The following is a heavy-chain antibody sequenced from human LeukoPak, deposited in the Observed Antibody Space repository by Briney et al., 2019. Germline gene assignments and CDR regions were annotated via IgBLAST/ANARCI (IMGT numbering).Heavy chain of an antibody. CDR2: MNPNSGNT. J-gene: IGHJ4*02. Sequence: GASVKVSCKASGYTFTSYDINWVRQATGQGLEWMGWMNPNSGNTGYAQKFQGRVTMTRNTSISTAYMELSSLRPEDTAVYYCASALRGCSGGSCYSTALYYFDYWGQGTLVTVSS. D-gene: IGHD2-15*01. V-gene: IGHV1-8*01. CDR1: GYTFTSYD. CDR3: ASALRGCSGGSCYSTALYYFDY.